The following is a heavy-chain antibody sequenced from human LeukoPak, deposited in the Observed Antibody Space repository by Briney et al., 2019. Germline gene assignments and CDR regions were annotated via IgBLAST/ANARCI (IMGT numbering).Heavy chain of an antibody. CDR1: GGSISSYY. CDR3: ARELRYLNYFDY. J-gene: IGHJ4*02. Sequence: SETLSLTCTVSGGSISSYYWSWIRQPPGKGLEWIGYIYYSGSTNYNPSLKSLVTISVDTSKNQFSLKLSSVTAADTAVYYCARELRYLNYFDYWGQGTLVTVSS. D-gene: IGHD2-15*01. V-gene: IGHV4-59*01. CDR2: IYYSGST.